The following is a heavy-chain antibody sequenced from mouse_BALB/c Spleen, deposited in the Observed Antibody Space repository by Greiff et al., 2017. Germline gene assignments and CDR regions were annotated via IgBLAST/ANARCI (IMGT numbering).Heavy chain of an antibody. V-gene: IGHV1S29*02. D-gene: IGHD2-10*02. J-gene: IGHJ1*01. Sequence: EVQLQQSGPELVKPGASVKISCKASGYTFTDYNMHWVKQSHGKSLEWIGYIYPYNGGTGYNQKFKSKATLTVDNSSSTAYMELRSLTSEDSAVYYCARMKEYGNWYFDVWGAGTTVTVSS. CDR3: ARMKEYGNWYFDV. CDR1: GYTFTDYN. CDR2: IYPYNGGT.